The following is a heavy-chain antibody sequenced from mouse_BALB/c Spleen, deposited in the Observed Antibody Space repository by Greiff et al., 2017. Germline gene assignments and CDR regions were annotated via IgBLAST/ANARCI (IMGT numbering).Heavy chain of an antibody. Sequence: EVKLQESGPGLVKPSQSLSLTCSVTGYSITSGYYWNWIRQFPGNKLEWMGYISYDGSNNYNPSLKNRISITRDTSKNPFFLQMNSVTTEDTATYYCARRGLDDYAMDDWGQGTSVTVSS. CDR1: GYSITSGYY. J-gene: IGHJ4*01. CDR3: ARRGLDDYAMDD. D-gene: IGHD3-3*01. V-gene: IGHV3-6*02. CDR2: ISYDGSN.